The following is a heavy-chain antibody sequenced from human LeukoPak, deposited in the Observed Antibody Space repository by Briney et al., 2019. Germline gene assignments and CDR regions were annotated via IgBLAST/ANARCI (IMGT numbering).Heavy chain of an antibody. CDR1: GGSISSGGYY. V-gene: IGHV4-61*08. Sequence: PSQTLSLTCTVSGGSISSGGYYWSWIRQPPGKGLEWIGYIYYSGTTNYNPSLKSRVTISEDTSKNQFSLKLSSVTAADTAVYYCARRKYQLLYGYYYYYMDVWGKGTTVTISS. CDR2: IYYSGTT. CDR3: ARRKYQLLYGYYYYYMDV. D-gene: IGHD2-2*02. J-gene: IGHJ6*03.